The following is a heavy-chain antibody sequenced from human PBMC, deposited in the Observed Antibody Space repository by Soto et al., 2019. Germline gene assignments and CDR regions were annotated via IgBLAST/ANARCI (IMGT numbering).Heavy chain of an antibody. CDR2: IYYSGST. Sequence: SETLSLTCTVSGGSISSYYWSWIRQPPGKGLECIGYIYYSGSTNYNPSLNGRVTISVDTSKNQFSLKLSSVTAADTAVYYCARSRDYFDYWGQGTLVTVSS. J-gene: IGHJ4*02. CDR3: ARSRDYFDY. CDR1: GGSISSYY. V-gene: IGHV4-59*01.